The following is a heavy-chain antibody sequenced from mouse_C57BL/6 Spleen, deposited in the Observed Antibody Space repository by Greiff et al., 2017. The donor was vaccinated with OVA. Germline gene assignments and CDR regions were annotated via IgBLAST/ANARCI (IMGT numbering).Heavy chain of an antibody. J-gene: IGHJ4*01. V-gene: IGHV1-63*01. CDR2: IYPGGGYT. CDR3: ARYYGSSRPYAMDD. D-gene: IGHD1-1*01. CDR1: GYTFTNYW. Sequence: VQLQQSGAELVRPGTSVKMSCKASGYTFTNYWIGWAKQRPGHGLEWIGDIYPGGGYTNYNEKFKGKATLTADKSSSTAYMQFSSLTSEDSAIYYCARYYGSSRPYAMDDWGQGTSVTVSS.